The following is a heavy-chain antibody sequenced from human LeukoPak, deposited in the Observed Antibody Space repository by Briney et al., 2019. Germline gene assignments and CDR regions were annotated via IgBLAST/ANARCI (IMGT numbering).Heavy chain of an antibody. D-gene: IGHD3-22*01. CDR2: INPNSGGT. Sequence: ASVKVSCKVSGYTLTELSMHWVRQAPGQGLEWMGWINPNSGGTNYAQKFQGRVTMTRDTSISTAYMELSRLRSDDTAVYYCARTYYYDSSGYSDGTGTYDYWGQGTLVTVSS. CDR1: GYTLTELS. CDR3: ARTYYYDSSGYSDGTGTYDY. J-gene: IGHJ4*02. V-gene: IGHV1-2*02.